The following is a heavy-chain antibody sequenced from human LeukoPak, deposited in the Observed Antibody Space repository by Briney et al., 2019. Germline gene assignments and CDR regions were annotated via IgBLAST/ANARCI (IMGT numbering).Heavy chain of an antibody. CDR1: GGTFSSYA. CDR2: IIPIFGTA. CDR3: ARVMEYSGSYSPDAFDI. V-gene: IGHV1-69*01. Sequence: SVKVSCKASGGTFSSYAISWVRQAPGQGLEWMGGIIPIFGTANYAQKFQGRVTITADESTSTAYMELSSLRSEDTAVYYCARVMEYSGSYSPDAFDIWGQGTMLTVSS. D-gene: IGHD1-26*01. J-gene: IGHJ3*02.